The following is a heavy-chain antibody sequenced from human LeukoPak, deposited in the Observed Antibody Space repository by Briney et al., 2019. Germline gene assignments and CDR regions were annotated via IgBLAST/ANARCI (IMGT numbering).Heavy chain of an antibody. CDR3: ARGPTSYYFDY. J-gene: IGHJ4*02. V-gene: IGHV4-59*01. CDR1: GGSISNYY. CDR2: VYSSGST. Sequence: PSESLSLTCTVSGGSISNYYWSWIRQPPGRGLEWIGYVYSSGSTNYNPSLESRVTISVDMSKSQLSLKLSSVTAADTAVYYCARGPTSYYFDYWGQGTLVTVPS.